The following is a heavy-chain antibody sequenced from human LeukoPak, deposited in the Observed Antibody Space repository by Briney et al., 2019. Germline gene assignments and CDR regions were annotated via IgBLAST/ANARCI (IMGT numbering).Heavy chain of an antibody. V-gene: IGHV4-30-4*01. CDR1: GGSIRSGDYY. CDR2: IYYSGST. Sequence: SGTLSLTCTVSGGSIRSGDYYWSWIRQPPGKGLEWIGYIYYSGSTDYNPSLKSRATISVDTSKNQFSLKLSSVTAADTAVYYCARARRYSSSWYFFNYWGQGTLVTVSS. D-gene: IGHD6-13*01. CDR3: ARARRYSSSWYFFNY. J-gene: IGHJ4*02.